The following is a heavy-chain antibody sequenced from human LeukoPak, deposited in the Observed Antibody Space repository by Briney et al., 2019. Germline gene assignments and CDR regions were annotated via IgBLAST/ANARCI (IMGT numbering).Heavy chain of an antibody. J-gene: IGHJ4*02. CDR1: GFTFSSYG. CDR2: IRYDGSNK. CDR3: AKSDSTVPFLFVY. V-gene: IGHV3-30*02. D-gene: IGHD2-21*02. Sequence: PGGSLRLSCAASGFTFSSYGMHWVRQAPGKGLEWVAFIRYDGSNKYYADADSVKGRFTISRDNSKNTLYLQMNSLRAEDTAVYYCAKSDSTVPFLFVYWGQGTLVTVSS.